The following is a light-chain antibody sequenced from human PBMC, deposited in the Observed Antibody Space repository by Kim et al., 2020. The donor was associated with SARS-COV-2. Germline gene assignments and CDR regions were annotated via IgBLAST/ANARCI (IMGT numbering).Light chain of an antibody. V-gene: IGLV3-1*01. CDR1: KLGDKY. CDR3: QAWDSRTDVV. Sequence: VAPGKTASITCSGDKLGDKYACWYQQKPGQSPVLVIYQDSKRPSGIPERFSGSNSGNTATLTISGTQAMDEADYYCQAWDSRTDVVFGGGTKLTVL. J-gene: IGLJ2*01. CDR2: QDS.